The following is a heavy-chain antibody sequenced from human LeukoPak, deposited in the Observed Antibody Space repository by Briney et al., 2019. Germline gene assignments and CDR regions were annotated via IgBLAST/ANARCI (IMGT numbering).Heavy chain of an antibody. CDR3: ARAIVVVVAATPSWFDP. Sequence: PGGSLRLSCAASGFSFSVSGMNWVRQAPGKGLEWVSYISSSSSNINYADSVRGRFTISRDNAKNSLYLQMNSLRAEDTAVYYCARAIVVVVAATPSWFDPWGQGTLVTVSS. CDR1: GFSFSVSG. D-gene: IGHD2-15*01. CDR2: ISSSSSNI. J-gene: IGHJ5*02. V-gene: IGHV3-21*01.